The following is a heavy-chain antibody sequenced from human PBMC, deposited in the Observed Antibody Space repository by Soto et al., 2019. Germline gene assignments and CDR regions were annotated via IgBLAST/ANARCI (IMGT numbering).Heavy chain of an antibody. Sequence: SETLSLTCTVSGGSISSSSYYWGWIRQPPGKGLEWIGSIFYSGSTYYNPSLKSRVTISVDTSKNQFSLKLSSVTAADTAVYYCARHLTYCSAGSCYSDFPYYGMDVRAQRTTVTVSS. D-gene: IGHD2-15*01. J-gene: IGHJ6*02. CDR3: ARHLTYCSAGSCYSDFPYYGMDV. CDR1: GGSISSSSYY. V-gene: IGHV4-39*01. CDR2: IFYSGST.